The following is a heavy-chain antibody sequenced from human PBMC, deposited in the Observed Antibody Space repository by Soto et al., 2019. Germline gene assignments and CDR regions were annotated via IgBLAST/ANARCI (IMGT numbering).Heavy chain of an antibody. V-gene: IGHV4-4*02. Sequence: SETLSLTCAVSGGSISSSNWWSWVRQPPGKGLEWIGEIYHSGSTNYNPSLKSRVTISVDKSKNQFSLKLSSVTAADTAVYYCARDPGYCSSTSCYAPFDYWGQGTLVTVSS. CDR2: IYHSGST. D-gene: IGHD2-2*01. CDR1: GGSISSSNW. J-gene: IGHJ4*02. CDR3: ARDPGYCSSTSCYAPFDY.